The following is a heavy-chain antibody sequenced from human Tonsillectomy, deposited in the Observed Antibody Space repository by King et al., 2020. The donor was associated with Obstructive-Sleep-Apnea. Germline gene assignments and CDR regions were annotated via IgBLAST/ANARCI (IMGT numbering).Heavy chain of an antibody. CDR2: ITGSGGTT. CDR3: EKDRKDYGDFANAFDI. D-gene: IGHD4-17*01. J-gene: IGHJ3*02. Sequence: VQLVESGGGLVQPGGSLRLSWAASGFTFRIYAMSWVRQAPGKGLEWVSAITGSGGTTYYADSVKGRFTISRDNSKNTLYLQMNSLRDDDTALFYCEKDRKDYGDFANAFDIWGQGTMVTVSS. CDR1: GFTFRIYA. V-gene: IGHV3-23*04.